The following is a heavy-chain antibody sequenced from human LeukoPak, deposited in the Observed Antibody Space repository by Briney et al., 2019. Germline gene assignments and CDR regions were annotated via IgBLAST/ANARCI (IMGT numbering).Heavy chain of an antibody. D-gene: IGHD4-23*01. J-gene: IGHJ4*02. CDR2: IYYSGST. V-gene: IGHV4-59*01. CDR1: GGSISSYF. CDR3: ASSTTVVTHVDY. Sequence: SETLSLTCTVSGGSISSYFWSWIRQPPGKKLEWIGYIYYSGSTNYNPSLKSRVTISVDTSKNQFSLRLSSVTAADTAVYHCASSTTVVTHVDYWGQGTLVTVSS.